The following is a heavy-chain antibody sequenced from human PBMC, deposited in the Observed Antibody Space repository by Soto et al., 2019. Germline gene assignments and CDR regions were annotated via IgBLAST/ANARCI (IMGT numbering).Heavy chain of an antibody. CDR3: ARDYNYYDSSGYYDY. J-gene: IGHJ4*02. D-gene: IGHD3-22*01. Sequence: EASVKVACKAAGYTFTSYAMHWVLQAPGQRLEWMGWINAGNGNTKYSQKFQGRVTITRDTSTSTAYMELRSLRSDDTAVYYCARDYNYYDSSGYYDYWGQGTLVTVSS. CDR1: GYTFTSYA. CDR2: INAGNGNT. V-gene: IGHV1-3*01.